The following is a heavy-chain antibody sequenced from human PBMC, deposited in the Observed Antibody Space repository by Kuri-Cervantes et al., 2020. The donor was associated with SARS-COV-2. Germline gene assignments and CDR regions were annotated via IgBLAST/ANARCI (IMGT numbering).Heavy chain of an antibody. Sequence: ASVKVSCKVSGYTLTELSMRWVRQAPGRGLEWMGGFDPEDGETIYAQKFQGRVTMTEDTSTDTAYMELSSLRSEDTAVYYCATHRSLRFLEWFRYWGQGTLVTVSS. CDR3: ATHRSLRFLEWFRY. CDR2: FDPEDGET. V-gene: IGHV1-24*01. D-gene: IGHD3-3*01. CDR1: GYTLTELS. J-gene: IGHJ4*02.